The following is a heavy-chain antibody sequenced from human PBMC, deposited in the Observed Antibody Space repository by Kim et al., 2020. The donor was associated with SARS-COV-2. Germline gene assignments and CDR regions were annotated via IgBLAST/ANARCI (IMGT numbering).Heavy chain of an antibody. CDR1: GFTFGDYT. Sequence: GGSLRLSCAASGFTFGDYTMHWVRQAPGKGLEWVSGISWSSGSIGYADSVKGRFTISRDNAKNSLYLQMNSLRAEDTALYYCAKAGCTVGTLSPHYYMDVWGRETSVTL. CDR3: AKAGCTVGTLSPHYYMDV. V-gene: IGHV3-9*01. J-gene: IGHJ6*03. CDR2: ISWSSGSI. D-gene: IGHD2-21*02.